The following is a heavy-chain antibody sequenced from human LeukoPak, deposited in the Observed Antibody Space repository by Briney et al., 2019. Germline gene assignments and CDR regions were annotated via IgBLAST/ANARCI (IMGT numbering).Heavy chain of an antibody. Sequence: GGSLRLSCAASGFTFSSYSMNWVRQAPGKGLEWVSSISSSSSYIYYADSVKGRFTISRDNAKNSLYLQMNSLTAGDTAVYFCARGLGYSYGNGDYWGQGTLVTVSS. CDR3: ARGLGYSYGNGDY. CDR2: ISSSSSYI. CDR1: GFTFSSYS. V-gene: IGHV3-21*01. D-gene: IGHD5-18*01. J-gene: IGHJ4*02.